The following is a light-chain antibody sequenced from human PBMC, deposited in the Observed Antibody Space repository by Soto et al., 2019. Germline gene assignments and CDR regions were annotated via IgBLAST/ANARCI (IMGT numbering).Light chain of an antibody. Sequence: QSVLTQPASVSGSPGQSITISCTGTSSDVGGYNYVSWYQQHPGKAPKLMISDVTNRPSGVSNRFSGSKSGNTASLTISGLQAEDEAEYCCSSYTSSTTFVFGTGTRSPS. CDR2: DVT. J-gene: IGLJ1*01. V-gene: IGLV2-14*03. CDR1: SSDVGGYNY. CDR3: SSYTSSTTFV.